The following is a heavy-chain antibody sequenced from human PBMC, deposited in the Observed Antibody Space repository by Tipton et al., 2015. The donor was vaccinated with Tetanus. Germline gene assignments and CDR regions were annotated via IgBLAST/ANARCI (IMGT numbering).Heavy chain of an antibody. CDR1: GGSISSSSYY. CDR2: IYHSGST. V-gene: IGHV4-39*07. D-gene: IGHD4-17*01. J-gene: IGHJ4*02. Sequence: LRLSCTVSGGSISSSSYYWGWIRQPPGKGLEWIGSIYHSGSTNYNPSLKSRVTISVDTSKNQFSLKLSSVTAADTAVYYCARVRNGDYAELDYWGQGTLVTVSS. CDR3: ARVRNGDYAELDY.